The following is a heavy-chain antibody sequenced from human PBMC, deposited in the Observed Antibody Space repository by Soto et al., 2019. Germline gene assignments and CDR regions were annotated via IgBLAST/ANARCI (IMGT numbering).Heavy chain of an antibody. CDR2: IYYSGST. CDR1: GGSISSYY. CDR3: AREKWELRGYYFDY. Sequence: LSLTCTVSGGSISSYYWSWIRHPPGKGLEWIGYIYYSGSTSYNPSLKSRVTISVDTSKNQFSLKLSSVTAADTAVYYCAREKWELRGYYFDYWGQGTLVTVSS. V-gene: IGHV4-59*01. D-gene: IGHD1-26*01. J-gene: IGHJ4*02.